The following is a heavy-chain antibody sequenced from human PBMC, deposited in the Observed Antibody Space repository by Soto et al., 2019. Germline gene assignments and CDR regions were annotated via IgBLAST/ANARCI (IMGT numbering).Heavy chain of an antibody. V-gene: IGHV3-74*01. CDR1: GFTFSSYW. Sequence: GGSLRLSCAASGFTFSSYWMHWVRQAPGKGLVWVSRINSDGSSTSYADSVKGRFTISRDNAKNTLYLQMNSLRAEDTAVYYCAIRASYYDSSGYFDYWGQRTLVTVSS. CDR3: AIRASYYDSSGYFDY. CDR2: INSDGSST. D-gene: IGHD3-22*01. J-gene: IGHJ4*02.